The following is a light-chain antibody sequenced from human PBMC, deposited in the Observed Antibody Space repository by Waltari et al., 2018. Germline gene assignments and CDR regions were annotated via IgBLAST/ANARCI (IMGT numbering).Light chain of an antibody. V-gene: IGLV3-21*02. CDR1: NIASKS. CDR2: DDN. Sequence: SYVLTPPPPVSVAPGPTARLTCGGNNIASKSVPWYQQKPGQAPMLVMYDDNDRPSGIPERFSGSNSGNTASLTISSVEAGDEADYYCQVWDSGVALHIFGGGTRLTVL. J-gene: IGLJ2*01. CDR3: QVWDSGVALHI.